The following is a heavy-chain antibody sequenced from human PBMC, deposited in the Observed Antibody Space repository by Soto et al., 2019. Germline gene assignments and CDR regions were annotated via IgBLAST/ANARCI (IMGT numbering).Heavy chain of an antibody. J-gene: IGHJ4*02. CDR1: GFTFDDFA. CDR3: VKAQFQYYGYYYFDS. Sequence: VQLVESGGGLVQPGRSLRLSCAASGFTFDDFAMHWVRQAPGKGLEWVSGISWNSGTIVYADPVKGRFTISRDNAKNSLSLQMSSLRAEDTAVYYCVKAQFQYYGYYYFDSWGQGALVTVSS. CDR2: ISWNSGTI. V-gene: IGHV3-9*01. D-gene: IGHD4-17*01.